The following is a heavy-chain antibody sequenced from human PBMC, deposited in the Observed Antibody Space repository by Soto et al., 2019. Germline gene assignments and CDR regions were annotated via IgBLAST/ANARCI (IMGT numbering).Heavy chain of an antibody. Sequence: GGSLRLSCAASGFTFSSFAMSWVRQAPGKGLEWVSSISGSGESTYYADSVKGRFTISRDNSKNTLYLQMNSLRAEDTAVYYCAKVGSGSYSAWDYWGQGTLVTVSS. CDR3: AKVGSGSYSAWDY. V-gene: IGHV3-23*01. CDR1: GFTFSSFA. D-gene: IGHD1-26*01. CDR2: ISGSGEST. J-gene: IGHJ4*02.